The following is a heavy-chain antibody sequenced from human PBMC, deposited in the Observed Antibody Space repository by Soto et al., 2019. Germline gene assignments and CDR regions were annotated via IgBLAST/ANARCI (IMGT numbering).Heavy chain of an antibody. J-gene: IGHJ6*02. CDR2: IIPIFGTA. CDR1: GGTFSSYA. V-gene: IGHV1-69*13. CDR3: ARNVPRDGDTAMKHYYYYGMDV. D-gene: IGHD5-18*01. Sequence: GASVKVSCKASGGTFSSYAISWVRQAPGQGLEWMGGIIPIFGTANYAQKFQGRVTITADESTSTAYMELSSLRCEDTAVYYCARNVPRDGDTAMKHYYYYGMDVWGQGTTVTVSS.